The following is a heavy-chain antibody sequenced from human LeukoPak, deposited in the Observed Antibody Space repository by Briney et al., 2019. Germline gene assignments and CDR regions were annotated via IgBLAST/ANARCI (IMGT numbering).Heavy chain of an antibody. CDR3: ARDQRDDTAMVPDAFDI. Sequence: ASVKVSCKASGGTFSSYAISWVRQAPGQGLEWMGRIIPILGIANYAQKFQGRVTITADKSTSTAYMELSSLRSEDTAVYYCARDQRDDTAMVPDAFDIWGQGTMVTVSS. D-gene: IGHD5-18*01. J-gene: IGHJ3*02. V-gene: IGHV1-69*04. CDR2: IIPILGIA. CDR1: GGTFSSYA.